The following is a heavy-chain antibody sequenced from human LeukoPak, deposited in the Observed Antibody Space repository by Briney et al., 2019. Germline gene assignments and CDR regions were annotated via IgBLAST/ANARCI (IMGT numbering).Heavy chain of an antibody. Sequence: PGGSLRLSCAASGFTFSSYSMNWVRQAPGKGLEWVSSISSSSSYIYYADSVKGRFTISRDNSKNTLYLQMNSLRAEDTAVYYCAKGARDWPLFDYWGQGTLVTVSS. D-gene: IGHD1-26*01. V-gene: IGHV3-21*01. CDR1: GFTFSSYS. CDR2: ISSSSSYI. J-gene: IGHJ4*02. CDR3: AKGARDWPLFDY.